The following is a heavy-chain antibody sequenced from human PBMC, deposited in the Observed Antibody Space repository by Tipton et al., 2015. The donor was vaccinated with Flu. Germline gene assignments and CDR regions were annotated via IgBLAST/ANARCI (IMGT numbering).Heavy chain of an antibody. V-gene: IGHV4-59*01. Sequence: TLSLTCTVSGGSISSYYWSWIRQPPGKGLEWIGYIYYSGSTNYNPSLKSRVTISVDTSKNQFSLKLSSVTAADTAVYYCARDSSSWYWGWFDPWGQGTLVTVSS. CDR2: IYYSGST. J-gene: IGHJ5*02. CDR3: ARDSSSWYWGWFDP. CDR1: GGSISSYY. D-gene: IGHD6-13*01.